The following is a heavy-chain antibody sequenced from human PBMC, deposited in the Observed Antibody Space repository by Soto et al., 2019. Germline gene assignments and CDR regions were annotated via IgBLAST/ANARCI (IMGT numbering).Heavy chain of an antibody. CDR3: ARDHLILPAHDFFYGSDV. CDR1: GFTFSMYS. V-gene: IGHV3-7*03. J-gene: IGHJ6*02. Sequence: GGSLRLSCEVSGFTFSMYSMSWVRQSPGKGLEWVAKIPQDGVDGHYADSVKGRFTISRDNGKNSLYLQLNNLRAEDTAVYYCARDHLILPAHDFFYGSDVWGRGATVTAP. CDR2: IPQDGVDG. D-gene: IGHD2-21*02.